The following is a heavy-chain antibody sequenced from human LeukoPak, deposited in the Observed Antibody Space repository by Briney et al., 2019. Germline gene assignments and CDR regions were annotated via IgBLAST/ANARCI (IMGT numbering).Heavy chain of an antibody. D-gene: IGHD3-22*01. J-gene: IGHJ4*02. V-gene: IGHV1-69*01. CDR2: IIPIFGTA. Sequence: ASVKVSCKASGGTFSSYAISWVRQAPGQGLEWMGGIIPIFGTANYAQKFQGRVTITADESTSTAYMELSSLRSEDTAVYYCARAPNEYYYDSSGYDYYFDYWGQGTLVTVSS. CDR1: GGTFSSYA. CDR3: ARAPNEYYYDSSGYDYYFDY.